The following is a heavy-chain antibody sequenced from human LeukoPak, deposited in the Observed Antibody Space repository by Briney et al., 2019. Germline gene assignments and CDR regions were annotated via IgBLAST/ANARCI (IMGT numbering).Heavy chain of an antibody. J-gene: IGHJ5*02. D-gene: IGHD2-15*01. CDR3: AKGYCSGGSCHNWFDP. V-gene: IGHV1-2*02. CDR1: GYTFTGCY. CDR2: INPNSGGT. Sequence: ASVKVSCKASGYTFTGCYMHWVRQAPGQGLEWMGWINPNSGGTNYAQKFQGRVTMTRDTSISTAYMELSRLRSDDTAVYYCAKGYCSGGSCHNWFDPWGQGTLVTVSS.